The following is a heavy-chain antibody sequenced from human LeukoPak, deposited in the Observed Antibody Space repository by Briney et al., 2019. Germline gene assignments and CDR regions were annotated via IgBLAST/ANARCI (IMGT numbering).Heavy chain of an antibody. CDR3: ARNAPGIAAKPYDY. CDR1: GGSISSYY. CDR2: IYYSGST. V-gene: IGHV4-59*08. Sequence: PSETLSLTCTVSGGSISSYYWSWIRQPPGKGLEWIGYIYYSGSTNYNPSLKSRVTISVDTSKNQFSLKLSSVTAADTAVYYCARNAPGIAAKPYDYWGQGTLVTVSS. J-gene: IGHJ4*02. D-gene: IGHD6-13*01.